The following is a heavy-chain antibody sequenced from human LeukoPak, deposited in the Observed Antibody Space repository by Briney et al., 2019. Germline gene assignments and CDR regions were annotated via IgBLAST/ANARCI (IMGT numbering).Heavy chain of an antibody. V-gene: IGHV1-8*01. CDR1: GYTFTSYD. D-gene: IGHD3-22*01. Sequence: ASVKVSCKASGYTFTSYDINWVRQATGQGLEWMGWMNPNSGNTGYAQKFQGRVTMTRNTTISTAYMELRSLRSEDTAVYYCARGLSGYYYDSSGYYGYWGQGTLVTVSS. J-gene: IGHJ4*02. CDR2: MNPNSGNT. CDR3: ARGLSGYYYDSSGYYGY.